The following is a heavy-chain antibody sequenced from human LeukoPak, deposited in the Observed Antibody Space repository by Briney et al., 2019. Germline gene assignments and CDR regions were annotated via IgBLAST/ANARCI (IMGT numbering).Heavy chain of an antibody. Sequence: GSSVKVSCKASGGTFSSYAISWVRQAPGQGLEWMGGIIPIFGTANYAQKFQGRVTITRDTSASTAYMEMSSLTSEDTALYYCARDDCGDTCYPGGYWGQGTLVTVSS. CDR1: GGTFSSYA. CDR2: IIPIFGTA. V-gene: IGHV1-69*05. J-gene: IGHJ4*02. CDR3: ARDDCGDTCYPGGY. D-gene: IGHD2-21*01.